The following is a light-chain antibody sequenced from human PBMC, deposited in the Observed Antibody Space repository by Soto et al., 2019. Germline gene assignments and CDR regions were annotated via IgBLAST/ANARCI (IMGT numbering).Light chain of an antibody. Sequence: EVVLTQSPATLSVSPGERATLSCRASQSVNNNLAWYQQKPGQAPRLLIYGASTRATGIPDRFSGSGSGTEFTLTISRLEPEDFAVYYCQQYGTSPWTFGQGTKVDIK. CDR1: QSVNNN. J-gene: IGKJ1*01. CDR3: QQYGTSPWT. V-gene: IGKV3-20*01. CDR2: GAS.